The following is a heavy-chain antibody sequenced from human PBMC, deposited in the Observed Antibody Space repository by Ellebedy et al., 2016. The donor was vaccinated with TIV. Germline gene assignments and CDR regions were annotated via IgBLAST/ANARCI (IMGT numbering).Heavy chain of an antibody. D-gene: IGHD6-19*01. CDR3: AKDRGSGWWHGMDA. V-gene: IGHV3-30*18. CDR2: ISYDGSSK. Sequence: PGGSLRLSCVASGFTFRSYGMHWVRQAPGKGLEWVAVISYDGSSKYYADSVKGRFTISRDNSKNTLFLQMNTLRTDDTAVYYCAKDRGSGWWHGMDAWGQGTTVTVAS. J-gene: IGHJ6*02. CDR1: GFTFRSYG.